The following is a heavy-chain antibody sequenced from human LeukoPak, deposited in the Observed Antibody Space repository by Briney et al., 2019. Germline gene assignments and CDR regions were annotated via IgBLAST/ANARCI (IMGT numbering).Heavy chain of an antibody. D-gene: IGHD1-26*01. CDR2: IYYSGST. V-gene: IGHV4-59*12. J-gene: IGHJ3*02. CDR1: GGSISSYY. CDR3: ARDGDSAAFDI. Sequence: SETLSLTCTVSGGSISSYYWSWIRQPPGKGLECIGYIYYSGSTYYNPSLRSRVTISMDMSKNHFSLKLRSVTAADTAIYYCARDGDSAAFDIWGQGTMVTVSS.